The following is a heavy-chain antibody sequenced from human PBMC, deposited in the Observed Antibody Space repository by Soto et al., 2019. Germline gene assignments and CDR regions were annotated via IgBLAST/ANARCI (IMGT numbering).Heavy chain of an antibody. Sequence: QLQLQESGPGLVKPSETLSLTCTVSGGSISSSSYYWGWIRQPPGKGLEWIGSIYYSGSTNYNPSLKSRVTISVDTSKNQFSLKLSSVTAADTAVYYCAREGGQTNCYFDYWGQGTLVTVSS. CDR3: AREGGQTNCYFDY. CDR2: IYYSGST. V-gene: IGHV4-39*07. D-gene: IGHD1-1*01. CDR1: GGSISSSSYY. J-gene: IGHJ4*02.